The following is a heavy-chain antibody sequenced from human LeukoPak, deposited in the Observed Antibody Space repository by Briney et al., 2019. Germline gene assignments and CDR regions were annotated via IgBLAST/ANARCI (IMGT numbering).Heavy chain of an antibody. Sequence: GGSLRLSCAASGFTFSSYEMTWVRQAPGKGLEWVSYITSSGSTIYHADSVKGRFTISRDNAKNSLYLQMNSLRAEDTAVYYRARGNHHYSLDYRGTGNLVTVSS. CDR3: ARGNHHYSLDY. D-gene: IGHD2-15*01. CDR2: ITSSGSTI. J-gene: IGHJ4*02. V-gene: IGHV3-48*03. CDR1: GFTFSSYE.